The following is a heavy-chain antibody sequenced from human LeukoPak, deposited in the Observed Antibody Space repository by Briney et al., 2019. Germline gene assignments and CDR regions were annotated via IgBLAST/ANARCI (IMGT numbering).Heavy chain of an antibody. CDR2: INYSGNT. Sequence: PSETLSLTCTVSGGSISNFFWSWMRQPPGKGLEWIGWINYSGNTNYNPSLRSRVTISLDTSKNQFSLKLTSVTAADTAMYYCARTALADPFWGQGVLVTVSS. V-gene: IGHV4-59*01. CDR3: ARTALADPF. J-gene: IGHJ4*02. CDR1: GGSISNFF. D-gene: IGHD6-13*01.